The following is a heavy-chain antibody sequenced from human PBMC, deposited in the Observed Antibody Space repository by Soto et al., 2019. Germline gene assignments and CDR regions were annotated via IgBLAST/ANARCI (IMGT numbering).Heavy chain of an antibody. Sequence: EVQLLESGGGLVQRGGSLRLSCAASGFVFSGYAMTWVRQTPGKGLEWVSSISNVAGSSTYYADSVKGRFTISRDNSKNTVFLQMNSLRAEDTAVYYCAKKRGATGNWFFDLWGRGTLVTVSS. J-gene: IGHJ2*01. V-gene: IGHV3-23*01. D-gene: IGHD1-26*01. CDR3: AKKRGATGNWFFDL. CDR2: ISNVAGSST. CDR1: GFVFSGYA.